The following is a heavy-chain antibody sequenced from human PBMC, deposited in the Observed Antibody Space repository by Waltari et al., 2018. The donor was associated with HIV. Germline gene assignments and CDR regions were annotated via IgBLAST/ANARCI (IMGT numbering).Heavy chain of an antibody. J-gene: IGHJ6*02. CDR1: GFTFASYG. V-gene: IGHV3-23*01. D-gene: IGHD1-26*01. CDR3: AKDRLWSNSDYYYGMDV. Sequence: EVQLLESGGGFVQPGGSLRLSCAASGFTFASYGMTWVRQAPGKGLEWVSATTGSSITQYADSVKGRFTISRDDSKNTVYLQMNSLRAEDSAVYYCAKDRLWSNSDYYYGMDVWGPGTTVTVSS. CDR2: TTGSSIT.